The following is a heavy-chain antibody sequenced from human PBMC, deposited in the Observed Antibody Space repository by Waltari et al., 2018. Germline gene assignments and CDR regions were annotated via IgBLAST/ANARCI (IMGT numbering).Heavy chain of an antibody. CDR1: GCTFSSYD. J-gene: IGHJ5*02. CDR2: ISSSGSTI. V-gene: IGHV3-48*03. CDR3: ARGALGWFDP. Sequence: EVKLVEAGGGLVQPGGSLRLSCAACGCTFSSYDMNWVRQAPGKGVEWFSYISSSGSTIYYADSVKGLFTISRDNAKNSLYLQMNSLRAEDTAVYYCARGALGWFDPWGQGTLVTVSS.